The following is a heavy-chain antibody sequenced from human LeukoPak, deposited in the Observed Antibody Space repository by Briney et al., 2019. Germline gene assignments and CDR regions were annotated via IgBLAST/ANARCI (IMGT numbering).Heavy chain of an antibody. CDR3: ARHYYGSGSYYFDY. CDR2: IKQDGSEK. V-gene: IGHV3-7*01. CDR1: GFTFSGDW. Sequence: VGTLRLSSAASGFTFSGDWMSWVRQAPGKGLEWVANIKQDGSEKYYVDSVTGRFTISRDNAKNSLYLQMNRLRAEDTAVYYCARHYYGSGSYYFDYWGQGTLVTVSS. D-gene: IGHD3-10*01. J-gene: IGHJ4*02.